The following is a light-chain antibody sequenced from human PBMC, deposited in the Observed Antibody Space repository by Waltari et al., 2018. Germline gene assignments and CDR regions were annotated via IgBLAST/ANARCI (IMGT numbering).Light chain of an antibody. CDR1: QSVSSF. V-gene: IGKV3-11*01. J-gene: IGKJ3*01. CDR2: DAS. Sequence: EVVLTQSPATLSLSPGERATLSCRASQSVSSFLAWYQQKPGQAPRLLIYDASNRATGIPARFSGSGSGTDFTLTISSLEPEDFVVYYCQQRSNVLFAFGPGTKVDFK. CDR3: QQRSNVLFA.